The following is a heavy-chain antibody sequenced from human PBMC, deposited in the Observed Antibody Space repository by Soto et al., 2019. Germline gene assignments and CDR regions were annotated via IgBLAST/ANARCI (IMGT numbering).Heavy chain of an antibody. Sequence: QVQLQESGPGLVKPSETLSLTCTVSGGSISSYYWSWIRQPPGKGLEWIGYIYYSGSTNYNPSLTSRVTISVDTSKIQFSLKLSSVTAADTAVYYCARMLPTVTTGAFDIWGQGTMVTVSS. CDR1: GGSISSYY. CDR3: ARMLPTVTTGAFDI. J-gene: IGHJ3*02. D-gene: IGHD4-17*01. CDR2: IYYSGST. V-gene: IGHV4-59*01.